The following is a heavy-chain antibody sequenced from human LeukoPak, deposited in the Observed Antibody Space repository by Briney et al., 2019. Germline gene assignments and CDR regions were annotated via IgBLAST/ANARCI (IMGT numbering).Heavy chain of an antibody. CDR3: ARDGDTVLTRGYYYYMDV. Sequence: GGSLRLSCAASGFTFINYWMSWVRQAPGKGLEWVGNINQDGSEKYYGDSVKDRFTISRDNAKNSLYLQMNSLRAEDTALYYCARDGDTVLTRGYYYYMDVWGKGTTVTVSS. CDR1: GFTFINYW. CDR2: INQDGSEK. V-gene: IGHV3-7*01. D-gene: IGHD4-23*01. J-gene: IGHJ6*03.